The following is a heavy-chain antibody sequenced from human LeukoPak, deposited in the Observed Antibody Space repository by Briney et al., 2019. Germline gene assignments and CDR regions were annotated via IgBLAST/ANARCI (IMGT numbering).Heavy chain of an antibody. CDR1: AFTVSSNY. Sequence: GGSLRLSCAASAFTVSSNYMSWVRQAPGKGLEWVSVIYSGGSTYYADSVKGRFTISRDNSKNTLYLQMNSLRAEDTAVYYCARDVIDRPAGVDYWGQGTLVTVSS. D-gene: IGHD2/OR15-2a*01. CDR2: IYSGGST. V-gene: IGHV3-66*02. J-gene: IGHJ4*02. CDR3: ARDVIDRPAGVDY.